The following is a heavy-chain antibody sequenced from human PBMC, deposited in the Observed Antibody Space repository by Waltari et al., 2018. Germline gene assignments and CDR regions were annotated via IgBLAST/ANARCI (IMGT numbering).Heavy chain of an antibody. CDR2: INPDGSAK. CDR1: GFTFNNFW. J-gene: IGHJ6*02. Sequence: EVQMVESGGGLVQPGGSLRLSCAASGFTFNNFWMDWVRQAPGKGLDWVANINPDGSAKNDVDSVKGRFTIFRDNTKNSLYLQMNSLRAEDTAIYYCSESLNVWGPGTTVTVSS. CDR3: SESLNV. V-gene: IGHV3-7*01.